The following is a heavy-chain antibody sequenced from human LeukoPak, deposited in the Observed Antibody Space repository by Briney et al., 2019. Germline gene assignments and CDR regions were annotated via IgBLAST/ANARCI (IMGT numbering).Heavy chain of an antibody. D-gene: IGHD2-2*03. Sequence: AAVKVSCKVSGYTFTELSMHWVPQAPGKGREGRGGFDPEDGETIYAQNLQGRVAMSEDTSTDTDYMELSSLRSEDTEVYYCATHHGSTDLDYRGQGTLVPLSS. CDR2: FDPEDGET. J-gene: IGHJ4*02. CDR3: ATHHGSTDLDY. V-gene: IGHV1-24*01. CDR1: GYTFTELS.